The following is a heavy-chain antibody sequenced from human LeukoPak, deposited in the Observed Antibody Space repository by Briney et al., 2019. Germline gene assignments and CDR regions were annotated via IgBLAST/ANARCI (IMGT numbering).Heavy chain of an antibody. V-gene: IGHV3-7*03. Sequence: GGSLRLSGAASGFTFSSYWMSWVRQAPGKGLEWVANIKQDGSEKYYVDSVKGRFTISRDNAKNSLYLQMNSLRAEDTAVYYCAREISSSGWCLDYWGQGTLVTVSS. D-gene: IGHD6-19*01. CDR1: GFTFSSYW. CDR2: IKQDGSEK. CDR3: AREISSSGWCLDY. J-gene: IGHJ4*02.